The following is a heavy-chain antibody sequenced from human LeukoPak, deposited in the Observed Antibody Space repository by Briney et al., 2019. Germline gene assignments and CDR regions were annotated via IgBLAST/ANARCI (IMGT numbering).Heavy chain of an antibody. Sequence: ASVTVSCKASGYTLTHSYMHWVRQAPGQGREWLAWINPNSGDTNYAQKFQGRVTVTSDTSISTAYMELSGLTSDDTAVYFCAREEQYRNYFDDWGQGTLVTVSS. CDR2: INPNSGDT. CDR3: AREEQYRNYFDD. CDR1: GYTLTHSY. V-gene: IGHV1-2*02. D-gene: IGHD1/OR15-1a*01. J-gene: IGHJ4*02.